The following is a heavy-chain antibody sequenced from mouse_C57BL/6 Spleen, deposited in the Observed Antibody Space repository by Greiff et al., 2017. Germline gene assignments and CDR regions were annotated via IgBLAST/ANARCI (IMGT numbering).Heavy chain of an antibody. D-gene: IGHD3-1*01. CDR2: IYPSDSET. Sequence: VQLQQPGAELVRPGSSVKLSCKASGYTFTSYWMDWVKQRPGQGLEWIGNIYPSDSETHYNQKFKDKATLTVDKSSSTAYMQLSSLTSEDSAVYYCARREKAARDYAMDYWGQGTSVTVSS. J-gene: IGHJ4*01. CDR1: GYTFTSYW. V-gene: IGHV1-61*01. CDR3: ARREKAARDYAMDY.